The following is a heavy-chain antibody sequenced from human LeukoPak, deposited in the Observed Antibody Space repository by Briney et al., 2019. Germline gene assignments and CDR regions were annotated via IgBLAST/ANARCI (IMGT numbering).Heavy chain of an antibody. D-gene: IGHD3-22*01. J-gene: IGHJ4*02. Sequence: ASVKVSCKASGGTFSSYAISWVRQAPGQGLEWMGWINPNSDNTDYAQKFQGRVTMTRNTSISTAYMELSSLRSEDTAVYFCARVTALYYYDSSGYCYAKPKRRYFDYWGQGTLVTVSS. CDR1: GGTFSSYA. CDR3: ARVTALYYYDSSGYCYAKPKRRYFDY. V-gene: IGHV1-8*02. CDR2: INPNSDNT.